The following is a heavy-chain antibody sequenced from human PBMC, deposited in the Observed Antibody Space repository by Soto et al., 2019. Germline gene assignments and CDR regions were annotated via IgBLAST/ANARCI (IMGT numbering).Heavy chain of an antibody. Sequence: GASVKVSCKASGGTFSSYTISWVRQAPGQGLEWMGRIIPILGIANYAQKFQGRVTITADKSTSTAYMELSSLRSEDTAVYYCARWLQFQYYYYGMDVWGQGTTVTVSS. CDR2: IIPILGIA. J-gene: IGHJ6*02. V-gene: IGHV1-69*02. CDR3: ARWLQFQYYYYGMDV. D-gene: IGHD5-12*01. CDR1: GGTFSSYT.